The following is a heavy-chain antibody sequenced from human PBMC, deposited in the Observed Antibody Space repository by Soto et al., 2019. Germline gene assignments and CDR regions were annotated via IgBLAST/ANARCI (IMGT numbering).Heavy chain of an antibody. V-gene: IGHV3-23*01. D-gene: IGHD4-17*01. CDR3: AKFYYGDYSYYYYGMDV. CDR1: GFTFSSYA. CDR2: ISSSGDST. J-gene: IGHJ6*02. Sequence: EVQVLESGGGLVQPGGSLRLSCAASGFTFSSYAMSWVRQAPGKGLEWVSAISSSGDSTRYADSVQGRFTISRDTSKHTLYLQMNSLRAEDTAVYYCAKFYYGDYSYYYYGMDVWGQGTTVTVSS.